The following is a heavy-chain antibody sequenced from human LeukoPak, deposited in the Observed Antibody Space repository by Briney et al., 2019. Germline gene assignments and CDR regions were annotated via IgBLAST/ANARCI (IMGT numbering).Heavy chain of an antibody. D-gene: IGHD3-3*02. J-gene: IGHJ2*01. V-gene: IGHV3-53*01. CDR2: LYSGSDT. Sequence: RGSLTLSCAASGFSVSTKYMNWVRQAPGKGLEWVPILYSGSDTYYADSAEGRFIISRDSSKNTLFLQMNDLRVEDTAVYYCARVGDHFHWYLDLWGRGTLVTISS. CDR1: GFSVSTKY. CDR3: ARVGDHFHWYLDL.